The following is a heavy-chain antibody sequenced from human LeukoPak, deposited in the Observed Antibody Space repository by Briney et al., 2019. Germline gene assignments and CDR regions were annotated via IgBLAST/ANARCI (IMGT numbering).Heavy chain of an antibody. D-gene: IGHD2-2*01. V-gene: IGHV3-21*01. J-gene: IGHJ4*02. CDR3: ARAIDYCSSTSCYYFDY. CDR2: ISSSSYI. CDR1: GFTFSSYS. Sequence: PGGSLRLSCAASGFTFSSYSMNWVRQAPGKGLEWVSSISSSSYIYYADSVKGRFTISRDNAKNSLYLQMNSLRAEDTAVYYCARAIDYCSSTSCYYFDYWGQGTLVTVSS.